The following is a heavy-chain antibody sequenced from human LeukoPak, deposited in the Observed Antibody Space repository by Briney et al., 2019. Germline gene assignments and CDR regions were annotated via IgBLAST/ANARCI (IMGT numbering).Heavy chain of an antibody. Sequence: GESLKISCKGSGYSFTSYWIGWVRQMPGKGLEWMGIIYPGDSDTRYSPSFQGQVTISADKSISTAYLRWSSLKASDTAMYCCARHSDSSSWYYWGQGTLVTVSS. CDR3: ARHSDSSSWYY. D-gene: IGHD6-13*01. J-gene: IGHJ4*02. V-gene: IGHV5-51*01. CDR2: IYPGDSDT. CDR1: GYSFTSYW.